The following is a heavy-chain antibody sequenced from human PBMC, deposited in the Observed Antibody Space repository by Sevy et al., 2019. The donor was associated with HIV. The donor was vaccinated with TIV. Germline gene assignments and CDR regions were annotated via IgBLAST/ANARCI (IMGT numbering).Heavy chain of an antibody. CDR2: IIPRVGLA. J-gene: IGHJ4*02. V-gene: IGHV1-69*10. Sequence: ASVKVSGKASGGSLSNYGMNWVRQAPGQGLEWTGGIIPRVGLANYAQKFQDRVTITADESTRTVYIEVTRLTAEDTGFYYCASVRPCGGDCYFFDSWGQGTLVTVSS. CDR1: GGSLSNYG. D-gene: IGHD2-21*01. CDR3: ASVRPCGGDCYFFDS.